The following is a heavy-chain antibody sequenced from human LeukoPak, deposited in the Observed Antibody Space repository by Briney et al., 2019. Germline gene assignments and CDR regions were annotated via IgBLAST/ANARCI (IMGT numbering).Heavy chain of an antibody. D-gene: IGHD3-10*01. CDR3: ARDLDYYGSGSYYNFDY. CDR2: ISYDGSNK. J-gene: IGHJ4*02. CDR1: GFSFSSYW. Sequence: GGSLRLSCAASGFSFSSYWMSWVRQAPGKGLEWVAVISYDGSNKYYADSVKGRFTISRDNSKNTLYLQMNSLRAEDTAVYYCARDLDYYGSGSYYNFDYWGQGTLVTVSS. V-gene: IGHV3-30*03.